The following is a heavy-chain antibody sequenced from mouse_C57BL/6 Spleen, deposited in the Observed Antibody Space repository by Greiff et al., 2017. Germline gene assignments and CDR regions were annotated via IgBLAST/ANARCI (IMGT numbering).Heavy chain of an antibody. CDR3: ARGGGGTFDY. J-gene: IGHJ3*01. CDR2: IYPGGGDT. Sequence: QVQLQQSGPELVKPGASVKISCKASGYAFSSYWMNWVKQRPGKGLEWIGQIYPGGGDTNYNGKFTGKATLTADKSSSTAYMQRSSLTSEDSAVYCGARGGGGTFDYWGQGTLVTVSA. D-gene: IGHD3-3*01. CDR1: GYAFSSYW. V-gene: IGHV1-80*01.